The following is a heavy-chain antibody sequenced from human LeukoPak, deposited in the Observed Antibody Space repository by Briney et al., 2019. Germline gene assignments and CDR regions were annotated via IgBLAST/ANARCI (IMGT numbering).Heavy chain of an antibody. D-gene: IGHD6-19*01. Sequence: SETLSLTCTVSGGSISSYYWSWIRQPAGKGLEWIGRIYTSGSTNYNPSLKSRVTMSVDTSKNQFSLKVSSVTAADTAVYYCARVVAVAGTCWFDPWGQGTLVTVSS. CDR2: IYTSGST. CDR3: ARVVAVAGTCWFDP. J-gene: IGHJ5*02. V-gene: IGHV4-4*07. CDR1: GGSISSYY.